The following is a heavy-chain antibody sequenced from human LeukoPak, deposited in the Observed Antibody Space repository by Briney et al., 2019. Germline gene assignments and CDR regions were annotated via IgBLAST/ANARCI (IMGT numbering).Heavy chain of an antibody. CDR3: ATDSRGFRYFDY. CDR1: GFTVSSNY. V-gene: IGHV3-53*01. D-gene: IGHD3-10*01. Sequence: GGSLRLSCAASGFTVSSNYMSWVRQAPGKGLEWVSVIYSGGSTYYADSVKGRFTISRDNSKNTLYLQMNSLRAEDTAVYYCATDSRGFRYFDYWGQGTLVTVSS. CDR2: IYSGGST. J-gene: IGHJ4*02.